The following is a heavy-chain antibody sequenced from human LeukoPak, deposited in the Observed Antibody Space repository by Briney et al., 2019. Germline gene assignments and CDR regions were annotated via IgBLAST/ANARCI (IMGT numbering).Heavy chain of an antibody. D-gene: IGHD3-22*01. CDR1: GYTFTSYG. V-gene: IGHV1-18*01. CDR3: ARHPPPTYYYDSSGYYYFDY. Sequence: ASVKVSCKASGYTFTSYGISRVRQAPGQGLEWMGWISAYNGNTNYAQKLQGRVTMTTDTSTSTAYMELRSLRSDDTAVYYCARHPPPTYYYDSSGYYYFDYWGQGTLVTVSS. J-gene: IGHJ4*02. CDR2: ISAYNGNT.